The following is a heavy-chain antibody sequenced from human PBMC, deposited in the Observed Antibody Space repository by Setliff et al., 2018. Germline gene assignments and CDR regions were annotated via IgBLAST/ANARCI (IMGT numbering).Heavy chain of an antibody. V-gene: IGHV1-46*03. Sequence: VASEKVSCKASGYTFIYYYIHWVRQAPGQGREWMGLINPSGGGTIYERKFQGRVNMARETSTSPVYKELSGLRSEDTAVYYCARVYLDGSGWDKANALDIWGQGTMVTVSS. CDR2: INPSGGGT. J-gene: IGHJ3*02. D-gene: IGHD6-19*01. CDR1: GYTFIYYY. CDR3: ARVYLDGSGWDKANALDI.